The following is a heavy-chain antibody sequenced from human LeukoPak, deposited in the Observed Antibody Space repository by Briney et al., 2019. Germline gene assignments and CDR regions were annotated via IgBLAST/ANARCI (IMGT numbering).Heavy chain of an antibody. J-gene: IGHJ4*02. Sequence: PSETLSLTCAVYGGSFSGYYWSWIRQPPGKGLEWIGEVNHSGGTNYNPSLKSRVTISVDTSKNQFSLKLSSVTAADTAVYYCARGRCSSTSCYPGGYWGQGTLVTVSS. CDR2: VNHSGGT. CDR1: GGSFSGYY. D-gene: IGHD2-2*01. CDR3: ARGRCSSTSCYPGGY. V-gene: IGHV4-34*01.